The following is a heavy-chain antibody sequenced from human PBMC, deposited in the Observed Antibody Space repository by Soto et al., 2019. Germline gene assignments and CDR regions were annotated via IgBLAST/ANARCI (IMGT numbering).Heavy chain of an antibody. J-gene: IGHJ6*02. V-gene: IGHV4-39*01. CDR2: IYYSGST. D-gene: IGHD3-3*01. CDR1: GGSISSSSYY. CDR3: RAYDFWSGFLDV. Sequence: SETLSLTCTVSGGSISSSSYYWGWIRQPPGKGLEWIGSIYYSGSTYYNPSLKSRVTMSVDTSKIQFSLKLSSVTAADTAVYYCRAYDFWSGFLDVWGQGTTVTVSS.